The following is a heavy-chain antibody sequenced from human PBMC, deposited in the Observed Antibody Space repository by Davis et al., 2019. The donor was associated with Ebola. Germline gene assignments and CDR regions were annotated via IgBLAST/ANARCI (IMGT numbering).Heavy chain of an antibody. CDR1: GYTFIGYY. CDR3: ARDRTGGADTAMVTVWFDP. Sequence: ASVQVSCKASGYTFIGYYMHWVRQAPGQGLEWMGWINPNSGGTNDSQKFQGRVTTTRDTSSSTAYMELSRLRSDDTAVYYCARDRTGGADTAMVTVWFDPWGQGTLVTVSS. CDR2: INPNSGGT. J-gene: IGHJ5*02. D-gene: IGHD5-18*01. V-gene: IGHV1-2*02.